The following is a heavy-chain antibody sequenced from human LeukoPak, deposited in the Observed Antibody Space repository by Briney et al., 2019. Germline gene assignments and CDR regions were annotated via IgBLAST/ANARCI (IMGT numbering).Heavy chain of an antibody. CDR3: ARDAGYVRFDF. CDR1: GFTFSSHG. D-gene: IGHD5-18*01. J-gene: IGHJ4*02. Sequence: GGSLRLSCAASGFTFSSHGMHWVRQAPGKGLEWVTFIRSDGSSNYYGDSVKGRFTLSRDNFKNTLSLQMNSLRAEDTAVYYCARDAGYVRFDFWGQGTLATVSS. V-gene: IGHV3-30*02. CDR2: IRSDGSSN.